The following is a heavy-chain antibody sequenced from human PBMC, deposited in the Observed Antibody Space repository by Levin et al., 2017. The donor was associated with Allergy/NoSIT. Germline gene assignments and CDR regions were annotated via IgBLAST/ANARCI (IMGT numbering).Heavy chain of an antibody. J-gene: IGHJ4*02. CDR1: GGSISSSSYF. V-gene: IGHV4-39*01. D-gene: IGHD2-2*01. CDR3: ARHIVPAPMRDYFDY. Sequence: PGGSLRLSCTVSGGSISSSSYFWGWIRQPPGTGLEWIGSFYYSGNTYYNPSLKSRVTISVDTSKNQFSLRLSSVTAADTAVYYCARHIVPAPMRDYFDYWGQGALVTVSS. CDR2: FYYSGNT.